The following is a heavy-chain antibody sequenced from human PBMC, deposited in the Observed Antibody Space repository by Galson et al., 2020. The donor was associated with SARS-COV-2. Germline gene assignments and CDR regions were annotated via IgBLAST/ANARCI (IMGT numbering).Heavy chain of an antibody. V-gene: IGHV3-21*06. J-gene: IGHJ4*02. D-gene: IGHD2-15*01. Sequence: NSGGSLRLSCAVSGFTFSIYNMNWVRQAPGKGLEWVPSISSSSDSIYYADSVKGRFTTSRDNAKNSLYLQMSSLRVEDTAMYYCARLNGGNAWKAFDSWGQGTLVAVSS. CDR3: ARLNGGNAWKAFDS. CDR2: ISSSSDSI. CDR1: GFTFSIYN.